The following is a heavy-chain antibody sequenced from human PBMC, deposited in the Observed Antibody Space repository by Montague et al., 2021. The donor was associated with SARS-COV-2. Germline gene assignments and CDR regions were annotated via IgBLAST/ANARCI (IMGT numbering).Heavy chain of an antibody. CDR1: GDSITSKTHY. V-gene: IGHV4-61*02. CDR3: ARDSPHFDFWRGHYGDKYYMDI. CDR2: LLTRGAT. D-gene: IGHD3-3*01. Sequence: TLSLTCTVSGDSITSKTHYWDWVRQPAGKGLEWIGRLLTRGATXFNPSLKSRLTISRDTSKNEFYLKLSSVTAADTAVYYCARDSPHFDFWRGHYGDKYYMDIWGKGTTVTVS. J-gene: IGHJ6*03.